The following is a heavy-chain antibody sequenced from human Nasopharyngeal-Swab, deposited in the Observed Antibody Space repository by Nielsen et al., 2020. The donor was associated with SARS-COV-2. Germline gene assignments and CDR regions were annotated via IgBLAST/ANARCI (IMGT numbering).Heavy chain of an antibody. D-gene: IGHD6-13*01. V-gene: IGHV4-59*01. CDR2: IYYSGST. Sequence: WIRQPPGKGLEWIGYIYYSGSTNYNPSLKSRVTISVDTSKNQFSLKLGSVTAADTAVYYCARSKWSQYSSSWYEQNYYYYGMDVWGQGTTVTVSS. J-gene: IGHJ6*02. CDR3: ARSKWSQYSSSWYEQNYYYYGMDV.